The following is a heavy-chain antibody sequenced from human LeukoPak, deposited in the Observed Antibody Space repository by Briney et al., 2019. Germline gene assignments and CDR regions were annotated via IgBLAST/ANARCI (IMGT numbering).Heavy chain of an antibody. Sequence: SETLSLTCTVAGGSISSSSYYWGWIRQPPGKGLEYIGSIYYSGSTYYNPSLESRVTMSVDTSKNQFSLKLSSVTAADTAVYFCARSDCSSTSCYDLFDPWGQGTLVTVSS. V-gene: IGHV4-39*01. J-gene: IGHJ5*02. CDR1: GGSISSSSYY. CDR3: ARSDCSSTSCYDLFDP. CDR2: IYYSGST. D-gene: IGHD2-2*01.